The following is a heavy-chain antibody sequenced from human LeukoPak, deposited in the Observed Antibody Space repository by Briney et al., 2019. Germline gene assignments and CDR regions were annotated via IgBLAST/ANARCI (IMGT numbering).Heavy chain of an antibody. V-gene: IGHV1-2*06. D-gene: IGHD2-2*01. Sequence: ASVKVSCKASGYTFTGYYIHWVRQAPAQGVEWMGRINPKSGGTNYPQKLQGRVTMTRDTSISTAYMELSRLRSDDTAVCYCARISRGDCWGQGTLVTVSS. J-gene: IGHJ4*02. CDR1: GYTFTGYY. CDR3: ARISRGDC. CDR2: INPKSGGT.